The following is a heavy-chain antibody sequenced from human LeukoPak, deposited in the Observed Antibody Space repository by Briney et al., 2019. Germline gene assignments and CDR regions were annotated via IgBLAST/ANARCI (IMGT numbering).Heavy chain of an antibody. D-gene: IGHD5-18*01. Sequence: PGGSLRLSCAASGFTFSSYEMNWVRQAPGKGLEWISYISSSGRTIFYGDSVKGRLTISRDNAKNSLYLQMNSLRAEDTAVYYCARALRGYSYGYYYYYMDVWGKGTTVTISS. J-gene: IGHJ6*03. CDR3: ARALRGYSYGYYYYYMDV. V-gene: IGHV3-48*03. CDR1: GFTFSSYE. CDR2: ISSSGRTI.